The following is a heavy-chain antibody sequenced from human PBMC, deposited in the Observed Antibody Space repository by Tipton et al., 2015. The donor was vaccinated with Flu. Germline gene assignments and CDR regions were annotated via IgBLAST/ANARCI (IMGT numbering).Heavy chain of an antibody. J-gene: IGHJ3*01. Sequence: TLSLTCSVSGGSVNNYYWSWIRQPAGQGLEYIGRMYSTGVFNYSPSLQSRVTMSVDTSRNQFSLKMTSVTAVDSATYYFVRGPGEATSEAFDVWGQGTVVTV. CDR3: VRGPGEATSEAFDV. D-gene: IGHD2-2*01. CDR1: GGSVNNYY. V-gene: IGHV4-4*07. CDR2: MYSTGVF.